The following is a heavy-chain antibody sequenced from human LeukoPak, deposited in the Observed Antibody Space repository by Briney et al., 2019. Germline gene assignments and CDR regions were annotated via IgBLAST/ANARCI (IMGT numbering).Heavy chain of an antibody. CDR2: INHSGST. Sequence: SETLSLTCAVYGGSFSGYYWSWIRQPPGKGLEWIGEINHSGSTNYNPSLKSRVTISVDTSKNQFSLKLSSVTAADTAVYYCARVREDIVATISRAELDYWGQGTLVTVSS. J-gene: IGHJ4*02. V-gene: IGHV4-34*01. CDR3: ARVREDIVATISRAELDY. CDR1: GGSFSGYY. D-gene: IGHD5-12*01.